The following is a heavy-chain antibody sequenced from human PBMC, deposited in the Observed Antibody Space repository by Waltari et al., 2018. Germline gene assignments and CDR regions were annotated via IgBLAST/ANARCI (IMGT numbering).Heavy chain of an antibody. V-gene: IGHV4-38-2*01. CDR2: IYHSGST. J-gene: IGHJ4*02. CDR1: VYSISSGYY. CDR3: ARLVAGEVDY. Sequence: QVQLQESGPGLVKPSETLSLTCAVSVYSISSGYYWGWIRQPPGKGLEWIGSIYHSGSTYYNPSLKSRVTISVDTSKNQFSLKLSSVTAADTAVYYCARLVAGEVDYWGQGTLVTVSS.